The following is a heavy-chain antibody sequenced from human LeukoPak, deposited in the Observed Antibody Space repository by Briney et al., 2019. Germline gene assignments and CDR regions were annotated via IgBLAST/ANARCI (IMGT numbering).Heavy chain of an antibody. V-gene: IGHV3-7*01. CDR2: IKGDGSLK. D-gene: IGHD1-14*01. CDR3: LAESTTSSEGY. J-gene: IGHJ4*02. Sequence: GGSLRLSCAASGFTFSRRWLDWVRQAQGKGLERVANIKGDGSLKQYVDSVKGRFTISGDNAKNSLYLQMNSLRGEDTAVYYCLAESTTSSEGYWGQGTLVTVSS. CDR1: GFTFSRRW.